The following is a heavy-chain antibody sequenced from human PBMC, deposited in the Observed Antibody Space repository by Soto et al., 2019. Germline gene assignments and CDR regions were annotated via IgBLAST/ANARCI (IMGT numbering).Heavy chain of an antibody. J-gene: IGHJ5*01. CDR3: ARPIVATTNWCGS. CDR2: IYYSGST. D-gene: IGHD5-12*01. Sequence: SETLSLTCTVSGGSISSSSYYWGWIRQPPGKGLEWIGSIYYSGSTYYNPSLKSRVTISVDTSKNQFSLKLSSVTAADTAVYYCARPIVATTNWCGSWHQVTLVT. V-gene: IGHV4-39*01. CDR1: GGSISSSSYY.